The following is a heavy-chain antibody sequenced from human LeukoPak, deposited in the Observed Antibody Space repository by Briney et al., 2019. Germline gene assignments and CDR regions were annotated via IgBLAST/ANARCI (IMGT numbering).Heavy chain of an antibody. CDR3: AKGSYRIQVLDY. V-gene: IGHV3-23*01. D-gene: IGHD5-18*01. CDR2: IFGSDGTT. CDR1: GFIFSSYA. Sequence: GGSLRLSCAASGFIFSSYAMSWVRQAPGKGLEWVSAIFGSDGTTYYADSVKGRFTISRDNSKNTLYLQMNSLRAEDTAVYYCAKGSYRIQVLDYWGQGTLVTVSS. J-gene: IGHJ4*02.